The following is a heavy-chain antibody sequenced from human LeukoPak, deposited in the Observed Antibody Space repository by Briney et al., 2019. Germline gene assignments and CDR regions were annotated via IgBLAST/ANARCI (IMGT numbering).Heavy chain of an antibody. V-gene: IGHV1-24*01. CDR2: FDPEDGET. J-gene: IGHJ4*02. CDR1: GYTLTELS. Sequence: GASVKVSCKVSGYTLTELSMHWVRQAPGKGLEWMGGFDPEDGETIYAQKFQGRVTMTEDTSTDTAYMELSSLRSEDTAVYYCATAIGFGDPIRGYFDYWGQGTLVTVSS. CDR3: ATAIGFGDPIRGYFDY. D-gene: IGHD3-10*01.